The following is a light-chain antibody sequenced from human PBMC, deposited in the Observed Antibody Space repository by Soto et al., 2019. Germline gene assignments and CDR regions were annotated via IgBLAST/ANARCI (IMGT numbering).Light chain of an antibody. V-gene: IGLV2-14*01. CDR2: DVY. CDR3: NSFTTTSSFV. CDR1: SSDVGGFNY. Sequence: QSALAQHPSVSLCPGQSITISCTGTSSDVGGFNYVSWYQQHPGKAPKLLIFDVYSRPSGISNRFSGSESGNTASLTISGLQAEDEADYYCNSFTTTSSFVFGGGTKVTVL. J-gene: IGLJ2*01.